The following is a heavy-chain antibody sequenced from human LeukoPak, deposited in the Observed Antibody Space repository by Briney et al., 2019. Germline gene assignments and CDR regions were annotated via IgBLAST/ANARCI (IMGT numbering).Heavy chain of an antibody. Sequence: SETLSLTCAVYGGSFSGYYWSWIRQPPGKGLEWIGEINHSGSTNYNPSLKSRVTISVDTSKNQFSLQLNSVTPEDTAVYYCARVSYYDSSGYYSTGHPAFDYWGQGTLVTVSS. CDR3: ARVSYYDSSGYYSTGHPAFDY. CDR2: INHSGST. D-gene: IGHD3-22*01. J-gene: IGHJ4*02. V-gene: IGHV4-34*01. CDR1: GGSFSGYY.